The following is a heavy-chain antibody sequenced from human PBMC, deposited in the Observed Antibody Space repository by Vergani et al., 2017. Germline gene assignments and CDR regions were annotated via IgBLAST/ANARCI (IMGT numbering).Heavy chain of an antibody. CDR3: ARLHGPSGYYDFDY. D-gene: IGHD3-22*01. J-gene: IGHJ4*02. CDR2: IFSNDEK. CDR1: GFSFSSATMG. Sequence: QVTLKESGPVLVKPTETLTLTCTLSGFSFSSATMGVSWIRQPQGKALEWLAHIFSNDEKSYSTSLKSRLTISKDTSKSQVVLTMTNMDPVDTATYYCARLHGPSGYYDFDYWGQGILVTVSS. V-gene: IGHV2-26*01.